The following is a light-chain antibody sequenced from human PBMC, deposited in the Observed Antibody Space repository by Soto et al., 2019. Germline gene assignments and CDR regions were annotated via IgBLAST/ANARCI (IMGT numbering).Light chain of an antibody. CDR3: CSYAGSYISWV. Sequence: QSALTQPRSVSGSPGQSVTISCTGNSSDVGGYNYVSWYQQHPGKAPKLMIYDVSKRPSGVPDRFSGSKSGNTASLTISGLQAEDEADYYCCSYAGSYISWVFGGGTKLTVL. J-gene: IGLJ3*02. V-gene: IGLV2-11*01. CDR1: SSDVGGYNY. CDR2: DVS.